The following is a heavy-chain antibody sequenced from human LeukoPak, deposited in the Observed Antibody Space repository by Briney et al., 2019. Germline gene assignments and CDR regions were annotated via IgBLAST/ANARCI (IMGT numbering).Heavy chain of an antibody. CDR1: GGSISSYY. V-gene: IGHV4-59*01. D-gene: IGHD2-15*01. J-gene: IGHJ5*02. CDR3: ARDKVVGP. Sequence: SETLSLTCTVSGGSISSYYWTWIRQPPGKGLEWIGYINYSGSTNYNPSLKSRVTMSVDTSKNQFSLKLSSVTAADTAVYYCARDKVVGPWGQETLVTVSS. CDR2: INYSGST.